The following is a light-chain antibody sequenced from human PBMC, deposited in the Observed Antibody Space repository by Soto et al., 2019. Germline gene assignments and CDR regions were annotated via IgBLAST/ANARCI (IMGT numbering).Light chain of an antibody. V-gene: IGLV2-23*02. CDR2: GVS. CDR3: CSFAGTGTQYV. CDR1: RSDIGSYNY. J-gene: IGLJ1*01. Sequence: QSVLTQPASVSGSPGQSITISCSGTRSDIGSYNYVAWYQQFPGKTPKILIYGVSNRPSGVSSRFSGSKSGNTASLTISGLQAEDEADYYCCSFAGTGTQYVFGSGTRSPS.